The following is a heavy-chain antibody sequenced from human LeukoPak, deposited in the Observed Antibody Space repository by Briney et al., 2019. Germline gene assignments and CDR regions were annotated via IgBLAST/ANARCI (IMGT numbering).Heavy chain of an antibody. J-gene: IGHJ4*02. CDR3: ARGSPYGDYAGAFDY. Sequence: SETLSLTCAVSGYSISSGYYWGWIRQHPGKGLEWIGYIYYSGSTYYNPSLKSRVTISVDTSKNPFSLKLSSVTAADTAVYYCARGSPYGDYAGAFDYWGQGTLVTVSS. V-gene: IGHV4-31*11. CDR2: IYYSGST. D-gene: IGHD4-17*01. CDR1: GYSISSGYY.